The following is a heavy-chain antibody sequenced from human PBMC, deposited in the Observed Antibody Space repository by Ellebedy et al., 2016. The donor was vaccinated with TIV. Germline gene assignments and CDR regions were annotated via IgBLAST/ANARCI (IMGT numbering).Heavy chain of an antibody. V-gene: IGHV1-24*01. Sequence: ASVKVSCKASGGTFINYAISWVRQAPGKGLEWMGRLDPEDGETIYAQKFQGRVTMTEDTSTDTAYMELSSLRSEDSAVYYCAKEHYDSSGWDYWGQGTLVTVSS. D-gene: IGHD3-22*01. CDR3: AKEHYDSSGWDY. CDR2: LDPEDGET. CDR1: GGTFINYA. J-gene: IGHJ4*02.